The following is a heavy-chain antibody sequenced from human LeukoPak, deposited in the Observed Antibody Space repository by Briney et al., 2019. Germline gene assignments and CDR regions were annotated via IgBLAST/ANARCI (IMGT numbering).Heavy chain of an antibody. J-gene: IGHJ4*02. V-gene: IGHV4-61*02. Sequence: SKTLSLTCTVSSGSISSGSYYWSWIRQPAGKGLEWIGRIFTSGGTNYNPSLKSRVTISVDTSKNQFSLKLNSVTAADAAVYYCAREESGYCDGGSCPYYFDYWGQGTLVTVSS. D-gene: IGHD2-15*01. CDR3: AREESGYCDGGSCPYYFDY. CDR1: SGSISSGSYY. CDR2: IFTSGGT.